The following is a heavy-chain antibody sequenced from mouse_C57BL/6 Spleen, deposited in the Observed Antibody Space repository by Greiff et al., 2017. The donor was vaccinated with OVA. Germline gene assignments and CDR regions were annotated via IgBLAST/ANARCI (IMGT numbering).Heavy chain of an antibody. V-gene: IGHV5-12*01. D-gene: IGHD2-3*01. CDR2: ISNGGGST. CDR3: ARRGYDY. J-gene: IGHJ3*01. CDR1: GFTFSDYY. Sequence: EVQVVESGGGLVQPGGSLKLSCAASGFTFSDYYMYWVRQTPEKRLEWVAYISNGGGSTYYPDTVKGRFTISRDNAKNTLYLQMSRLKSEDTAMYYCARRGYDYWGQGTLVTVSA.